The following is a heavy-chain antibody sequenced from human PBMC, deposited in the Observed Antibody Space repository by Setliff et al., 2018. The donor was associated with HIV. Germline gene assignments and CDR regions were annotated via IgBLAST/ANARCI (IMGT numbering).Heavy chain of an antibody. J-gene: IGHJ4*02. V-gene: IGHV4-59*11. CDR3: AKGAGFYGDYTFDH. CDR2: IYSTGST. CDR1: GPSINSHY. D-gene: IGHD4-17*01. Sequence: PSETLSLTCTVSGPSINSHYWSWIRQSPGKGFEWIGYIYSTGSTNYNPSLQSRVTISMVASRNQFALKVTSVTAATTAVYYCAKGAGFYGDYTFDHWGQGRQVTVSS.